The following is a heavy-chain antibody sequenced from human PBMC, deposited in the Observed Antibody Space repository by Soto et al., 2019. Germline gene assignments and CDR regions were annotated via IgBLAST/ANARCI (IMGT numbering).Heavy chain of an antibody. CDR3: ARLSGSYNDRYFDY. CDR1: VGSTSSSSYQ. V-gene: IGHV4-39*01. Sequence: QLQLQESGPGLVKPSETLSLTCTVSVGSTSSSSYQWVWIRQPPGKGLEWIGNVSYNGNTYYNPSLKSRLTISVDTSNNQSSLKVKSVTAADTAVYYCARLSGSYNDRYFDYWGQGTLVTVSS. CDR2: VSYNGNT. J-gene: IGHJ4*02. D-gene: IGHD1-26*01.